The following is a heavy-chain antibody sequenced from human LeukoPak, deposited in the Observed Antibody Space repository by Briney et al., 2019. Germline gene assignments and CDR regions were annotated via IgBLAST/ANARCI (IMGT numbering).Heavy chain of an antibody. J-gene: IGHJ3*02. D-gene: IGHD3-22*01. CDR3: AREDRGIVVVTRAAFDI. CDR1: GGSISSSNW. Sequence: SETLSLTCAVSGGSISSSNWWSWVRQPPGKGLEWIGEIYHSGSTNYNPSLKSRVTISVDTSKNQFSLKLSSVTAADTAVYYCAREDRGIVVVTRAAFDIWGQGTMVTVSS. CDR2: IYHSGST. V-gene: IGHV4-4*02.